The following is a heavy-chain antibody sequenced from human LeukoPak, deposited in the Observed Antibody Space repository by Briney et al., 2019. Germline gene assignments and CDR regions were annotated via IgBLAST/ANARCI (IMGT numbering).Heavy chain of an antibody. CDR3: ARVAFVVVTADAFDI. CDR1: GFTFSSYS. Sequence: GGSLRLSCAASGFTFSSYSMNWVRQAPGKGLEWVSSISSSSSYIYYADSVKGRFTISRDNAKNSLYLQMNSLRAEDTAVYYCARVAFVVVTADAFDIWGQGTMVTVSS. V-gene: IGHV3-21*01. J-gene: IGHJ3*02. CDR2: ISSSSSYI. D-gene: IGHD2-21*02.